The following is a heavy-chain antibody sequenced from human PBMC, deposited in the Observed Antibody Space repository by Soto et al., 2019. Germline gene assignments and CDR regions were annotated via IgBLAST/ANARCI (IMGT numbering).Heavy chain of an antibody. CDR2: ISSSSSYI. J-gene: IGHJ6*02. CDR3: ARDRGAVRYYYGMDV. V-gene: IGHV3-21*01. D-gene: IGHD3-10*01. CDR1: GFTFSSYS. Sequence: GGSLRLSCAASGFTFSSYSMNWVRQAPGKGLEWVSSISSSSSYIYYADSVKGRFTISRDNAKNSLYLQMNSLRAEDTAVYYCARDRGAVRYYYGMDVWGQGTTVTVSS.